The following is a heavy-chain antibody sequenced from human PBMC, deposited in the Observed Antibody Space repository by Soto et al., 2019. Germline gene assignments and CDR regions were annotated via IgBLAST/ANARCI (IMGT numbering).Heavy chain of an antibody. Sequence: HVQLVESGGGVVQPGRSLRLSCAVSGFNFSTYGMHWVRQAPGKGLEWVAVISYDGSHKAFADSVKGRIAISRDNSKNPLFRQMTSLREEDTAWYYCPKDIVKTSSSPANWGQGTLVTVSS. J-gene: IGHJ4*02. CDR2: ISYDGSHK. D-gene: IGHD6-6*01. CDR3: PKDIVKTSSSPAN. CDR1: GFNFSTYG. V-gene: IGHV3-30*18.